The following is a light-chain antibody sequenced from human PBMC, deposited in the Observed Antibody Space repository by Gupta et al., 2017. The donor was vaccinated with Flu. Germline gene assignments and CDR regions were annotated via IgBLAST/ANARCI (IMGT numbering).Light chain of an antibody. CDR1: SSDVGAYHY. V-gene: IGLV2-14*04. J-gene: IGLJ1*01. CDR3: VSVTSSTSYV. Sequence: SITISCTGTSSDVGAYHYISWYQQHPGKAPRLLIYDVTKRPAGVSHRFSGSKSANTASLTISGLQTEDEADYYCVSVTSSTSYVFGTGTKVTVL. CDR2: DVT.